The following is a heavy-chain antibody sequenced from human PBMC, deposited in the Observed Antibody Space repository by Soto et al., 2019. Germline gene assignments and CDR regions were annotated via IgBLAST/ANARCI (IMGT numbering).Heavy chain of an antibody. CDR3: GRDFYYYERGGDLTS. Sequence: QVQLVESGGGVVQPGRSLRLSCAASGFTFSSYAMHWVRQAPGKGLEWVAVISYDGSNKYYADSVKGRFTISRDNSKNTLYLKMNSWRVEEAVVYYGGRDFYYYERGGDLTSGGQEPRAPVS. CDR2: ISYDGSNK. CDR1: GFTFSSYA. D-gene: IGHD3-22*01. J-gene: IGHJ4*02. V-gene: IGHV3-30-3*01.